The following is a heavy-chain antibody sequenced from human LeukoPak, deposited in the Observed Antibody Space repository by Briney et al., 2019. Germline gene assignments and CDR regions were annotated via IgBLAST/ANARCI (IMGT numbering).Heavy chain of an antibody. CDR2: INHSGST. D-gene: IGHD5-12*01. Sequence: PSETLSLTCAVYGGSFSGYYWSWIRQPPGKGLEWIGEINHSGSTNYNPSLKSRVTISVDTSKNQFSLKPSSVTAADTAVYYCARGGGDGYNQYYFDYWGQGTLVTVSS. CDR3: ARGGGDGYNQYYFDY. V-gene: IGHV4-34*01. J-gene: IGHJ4*02. CDR1: GGSFSGYY.